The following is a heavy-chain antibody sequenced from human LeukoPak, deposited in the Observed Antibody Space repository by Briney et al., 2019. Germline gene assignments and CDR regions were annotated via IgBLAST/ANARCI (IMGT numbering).Heavy chain of an antibody. V-gene: IGHV4-59*12. Sequence: PSETLSLTCTVSGGSISSYYWSWIRQPPGKGLEWIGYIYYSGSTNYNPSLKSRVTISVDTSKNQFSLKLSSVTAADTAVYYCARVSGITIFGVVILDAFDIWGQGTMVTVSS. CDR2: IYYSGST. D-gene: IGHD3-3*01. CDR3: ARVSGITIFGVVILDAFDI. J-gene: IGHJ3*02. CDR1: GGSISSYY.